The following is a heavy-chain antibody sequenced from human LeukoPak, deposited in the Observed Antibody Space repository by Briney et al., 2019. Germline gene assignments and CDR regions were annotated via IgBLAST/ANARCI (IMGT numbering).Heavy chain of an antibody. D-gene: IGHD1-20*01. CDR1: GFIVNNYE. CDR3: ARDNWNYYYMDV. CDR2: IASDGSI. J-gene: IGHJ6*03. Sequence: GGSLRLSCVASGFIVNNYEINWVRRAPGKGLEWISFIASDGSIEYADSVKGRFTISRDNSKNTLFLQMNSLRAEDTAVYYCARDNWNYYYMDVWGKGTTVTVSS. V-gene: IGHV3-48*03.